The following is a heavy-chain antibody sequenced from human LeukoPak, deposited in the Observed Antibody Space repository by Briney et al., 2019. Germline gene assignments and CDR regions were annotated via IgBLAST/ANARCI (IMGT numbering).Heavy chain of an antibody. J-gene: IGHJ5*01. Sequence: GGSLRLSCAASGFNFDNAWMYWVRQAPGKGLEWVSVIYSDGSTYYAASVQGRFIISSDNSRNTLHLQMTGLSAEDTAVYYCASERGRGRDSPWFDYWGQGSLVTVSS. CDR2: IYSDGST. V-gene: IGHV3-53*01. CDR1: GFNFDNAW. D-gene: IGHD3-16*01. CDR3: ASERGRGRDSPWFDY.